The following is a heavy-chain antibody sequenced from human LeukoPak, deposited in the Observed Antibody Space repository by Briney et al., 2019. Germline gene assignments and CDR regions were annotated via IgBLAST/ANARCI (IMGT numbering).Heavy chain of an antibody. Sequence: SEALSLTCAVYGGSFSASYWSSIPQPPRERLEWIGEINHSGSTNYNPPLKSRVAISEDTPKNQFALKLSSVTDADTAVYYCARGLYQPLHARHDAFDIRGQGTMVTVSS. CDR1: GGSFSASY. CDR2: INHSGST. J-gene: IGHJ3*02. D-gene: IGHD2-2*01. CDR3: ARGLYQPLHARHDAFDI. V-gene: IGHV4-34*01.